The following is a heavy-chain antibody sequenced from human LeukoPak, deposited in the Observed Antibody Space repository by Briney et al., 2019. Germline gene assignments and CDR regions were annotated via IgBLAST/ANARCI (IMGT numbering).Heavy chain of an antibody. Sequence: ASVKVSCKASGYTFTSYYMHWVRQAPGQGLEWMGIINPSGGSTSHAQKFQGRVTMTRDMSTSTVYMELSSLRSEDTAVYYCARDRWYSGYERFIYYYYMDVWGKGTTVTVSS. CDR3: ARDRWYSGYERFIYYYYMDV. CDR2: INPSGGST. D-gene: IGHD5-12*01. V-gene: IGHV1-46*01. CDR1: GYTFTSYY. J-gene: IGHJ6*03.